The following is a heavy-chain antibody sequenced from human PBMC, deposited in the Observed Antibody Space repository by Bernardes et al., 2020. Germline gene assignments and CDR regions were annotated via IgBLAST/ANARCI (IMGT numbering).Heavy chain of an antibody. CDR2: IIPIFGTA. V-gene: IGHV1-69*06. J-gene: IGHJ6*04. CDR1: GGTFSSYA. Sequence: SVKVSCKASGGTFSSYAISWVRQAPGQGLEWMGGIIPIFGTANYAQKFQGRVTITADKSTSTAYMELSSLRSEDTAVYYCARVLGKLTFGGVNFRDGMDVWGKGTTVTVAS. D-gene: IGHD3-16*01. CDR3: ARVLGKLTFGGVNFRDGMDV.